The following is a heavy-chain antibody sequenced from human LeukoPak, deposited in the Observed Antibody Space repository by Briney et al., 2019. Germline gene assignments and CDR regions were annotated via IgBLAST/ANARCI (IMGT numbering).Heavy chain of an antibody. J-gene: IGHJ4*02. V-gene: IGHV4-34*01. D-gene: IGHD1-26*01. CDR2: INHSGST. CDR1: GGSFSGYY. Sequence: PSETLSLTCAVYGGSFSGYYWSWIRQPPGKGLEWIGEINHSGSTNYNPSLKSRVTISVDTSKNQFSLKLSSVTAADTAVYYCARSSGSYPRDRVDHWGQGTLVTVSS. CDR3: ARSSGSYPRDRVDH.